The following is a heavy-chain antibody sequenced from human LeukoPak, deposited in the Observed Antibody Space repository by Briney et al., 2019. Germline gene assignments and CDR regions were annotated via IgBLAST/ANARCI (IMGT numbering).Heavy chain of an antibody. CDR2: TYTSGST. D-gene: IGHD3-22*01. CDR1: GGSISSYY. J-gene: IGHJ4*02. V-gene: IGHV4-4*07. Sequence: SETLSLTCTVSGGSISSYYWSWIRQPAGKGLEWIGRTYTSGSTNYNPSLKSRVTMSVDTSKNQFSLKLSSVTAADTAVHYCAGDYYDSSGYYYDYWGQGTLVTVSS. CDR3: AGDYYDSSGYYYDY.